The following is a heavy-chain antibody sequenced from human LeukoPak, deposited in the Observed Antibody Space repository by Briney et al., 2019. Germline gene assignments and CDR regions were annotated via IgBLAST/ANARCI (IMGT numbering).Heavy chain of an antibody. CDR2: ISGSGGST. D-gene: IGHD3-22*01. V-gene: IGHV3-23*01. Sequence: PGGSLRLSCAASGFTFSSYAMSWVRQAPGKGLEWVSAISGSGGSTYYADSVKGRFTISRDNSKNTLYLQMNSLRTEDTAVYYCARGHDSSGYYHREKNYYFDYWGQGTLVTVSS. CDR3: ARGHDSSGYYHREKNYYFDY. J-gene: IGHJ4*02. CDR1: GFTFSSYA.